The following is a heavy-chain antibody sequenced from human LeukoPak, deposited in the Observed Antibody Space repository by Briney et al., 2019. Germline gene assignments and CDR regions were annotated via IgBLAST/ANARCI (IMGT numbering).Heavy chain of an antibody. CDR2: IYPGDSDT. CDR1: GYSFSNYW. D-gene: IGHD6-13*01. Sequence: GESLKISCQVSGYSFSNYWIGWVRQMPGKGLECMGIIYPGDSDTRYSPSFQGQVTISADKSISTAYLQWSSLKASDTAMYYCARRGSGATAGYFDYWGQETLATVSS. V-gene: IGHV5-51*01. CDR3: ARRGSGATAGYFDY. J-gene: IGHJ4*02.